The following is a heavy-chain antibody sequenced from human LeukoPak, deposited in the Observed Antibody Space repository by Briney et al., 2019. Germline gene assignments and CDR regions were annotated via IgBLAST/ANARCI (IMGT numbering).Heavy chain of an antibody. CDR1: GFTFDDYA. D-gene: IGHD5-12*01. CDR2: ISWNSGSI. J-gene: IGHJ4*02. CDR3: AKDFGRSAYDRPFDY. V-gene: IGHV3-9*01. Sequence: GRSLRLSCAASGFTFDDYAMHWVRQAPGKGLEWVSGISWNSGSIAYADSVKGRFTISRDNAKNSLYLQMNSLRAEDTALNYCAKDFGRSAYDRPFDYWGQGTLVTVSS.